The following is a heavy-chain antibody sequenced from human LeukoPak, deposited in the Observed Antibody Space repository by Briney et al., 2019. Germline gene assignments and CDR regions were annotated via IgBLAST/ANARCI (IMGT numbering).Heavy chain of an antibody. CDR1: GGSVSGYY. Sequence: SETLSLTCVVSGGSVSGYYWGWIRQPPGRGLEWIGYVYYSGSTNCNPSFKSRITISVDTSRNQFSLQLSSVTAADTAVYYCARDGRDGYNYLGYWGQGTLVTVSS. CDR2: VYYSGST. V-gene: IGHV4-59*02. J-gene: IGHJ4*02. CDR3: ARDGRDGYNYLGY. D-gene: IGHD5-24*01.